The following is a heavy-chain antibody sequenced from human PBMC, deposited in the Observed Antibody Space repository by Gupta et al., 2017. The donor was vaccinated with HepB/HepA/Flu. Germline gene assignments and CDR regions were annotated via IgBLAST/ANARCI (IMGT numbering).Heavy chain of an antibody. D-gene: IGHD2-8*02. Sequence: QVTLKESGPALVKPTQTLTLTCTFSGFSLSTTRMRVSWIRQSPGRALEWLARIDWDDDKFYNTSLKTRLTISKDTSKNQVVLTMTNMDPVDTGTYYCARAGGPYYYFDYGGRGTLVTVSS. CDR1: GFSLSTTRMR. CDR3: ARAGGPYYYFDY. J-gene: IGHJ4*02. CDR2: IDWDDDK. V-gene: IGHV2-70*04.